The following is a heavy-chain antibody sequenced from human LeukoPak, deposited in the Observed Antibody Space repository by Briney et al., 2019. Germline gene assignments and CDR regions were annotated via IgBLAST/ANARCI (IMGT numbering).Heavy chain of an antibody. CDR1: GYTFTAYW. CDR3: ASPPTVAGTLGAFDI. J-gene: IGHJ3*02. Sequence: ASVKVSCKTSGYTFTAYWIHWVRQAPGQGFQWIGWIDPNNGNANSAQTFRGRVTMTRDTSISTAYMELSRLRSDDTAVYYCASPPTVAGTLGAFDIWGQGTMVTVSS. CDR2: IDPNNGNA. V-gene: IGHV1-2*02. D-gene: IGHD6-19*01.